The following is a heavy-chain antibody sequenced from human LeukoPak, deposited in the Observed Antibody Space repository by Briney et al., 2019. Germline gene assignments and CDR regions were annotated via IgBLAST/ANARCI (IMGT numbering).Heavy chain of an antibody. CDR1: GFTFSRYA. J-gene: IGHJ4*02. Sequence: EGSLRLSCAASGFTFSRYAMSWVRQAPGKGLEWISAISGSGGSTYYADSVKGRFTISRDNAKNSLYLQMNSLRAEDTAVYYCARGSGYEYYFDYWGQGTLVTVSS. V-gene: IGHV3-23*01. CDR2: ISGSGGST. CDR3: ARGSGYEYYFDY. D-gene: IGHD5-12*01.